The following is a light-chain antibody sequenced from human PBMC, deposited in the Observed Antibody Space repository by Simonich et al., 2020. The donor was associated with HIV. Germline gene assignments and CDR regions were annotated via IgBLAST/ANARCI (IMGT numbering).Light chain of an antibody. CDR3: CSYAGSSTYV. Sequence: QSALTQPASVSGSPGQSITISCTGTSSYVGNYNLVSWYQLHPGKAPKLTMYEVSKLPSGLSNRCAGSKSGNTASLTISALQAEDEADYYCCSYAGSSTYVFGTGTKVTVL. J-gene: IGLJ1*01. V-gene: IGLV2-23*02. CDR2: EVS. CDR1: SSYVGNYNL.